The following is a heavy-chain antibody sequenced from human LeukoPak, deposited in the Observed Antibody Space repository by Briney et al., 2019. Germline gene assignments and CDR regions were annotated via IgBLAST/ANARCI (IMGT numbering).Heavy chain of an antibody. Sequence: PGESLKISCKASGYSFTTYWIGWVRQMPGKGLERMGIIYPGDSDTGYSPSFQGQVTISADKSISTAYLQWSSLKASDTAMYYCARESSGYYPHYWGQGTLVTVSS. V-gene: IGHV5-51*01. CDR2: IYPGDSDT. CDR1: GYSFTTYW. CDR3: ARESSGYYPHY. D-gene: IGHD3-22*01. J-gene: IGHJ4*02.